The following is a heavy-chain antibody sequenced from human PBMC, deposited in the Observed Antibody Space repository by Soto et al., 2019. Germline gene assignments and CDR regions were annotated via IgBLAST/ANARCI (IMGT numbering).Heavy chain of an antibody. CDR2: INPKSGDT. CDR1: GYTFTHYF. D-gene: IGHD1-7*01. V-gene: IGHV1-2*02. CDR3: ARVPGHKNSRGDF. J-gene: IGHJ4*02. Sequence: QVRLMQSGPEVRRPGASVTVSCKASGYTFTHYFIHWVRRAPGQGLEWMGYINPKSGDTHYSQTFRGRVSMTRDTSTDTAKMGLSSLKSDDTAVYFCARVPGHKNSRGDFWGQGTPITVSS.